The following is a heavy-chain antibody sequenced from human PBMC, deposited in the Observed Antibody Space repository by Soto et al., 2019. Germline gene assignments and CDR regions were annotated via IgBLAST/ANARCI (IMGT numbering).Heavy chain of an antibody. V-gene: IGHV1-69*13. CDR2: IIPIFGTA. Sequence: GASVKVSCKASGGTFSSYAISWVRQAPGQGLEWMGGIIPIFGTANYAQKFQGRVTITADESTSTAYMELSSLRSEDTAVYYCARDGAIFGVVIRYGMDVWGQGTTVTVSS. CDR3: ARDGAIFGVVIRYGMDV. D-gene: IGHD3-3*01. J-gene: IGHJ6*02. CDR1: GGTFSSYA.